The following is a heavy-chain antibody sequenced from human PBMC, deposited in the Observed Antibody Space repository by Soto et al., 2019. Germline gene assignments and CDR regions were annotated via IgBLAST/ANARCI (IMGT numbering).Heavy chain of an antibody. J-gene: IGHJ6*02. CDR2: INNSGST. CDR1: GDSISSNNYY. Sequence: PSETLSLTCTVSGDSISSNNYYWGWIRQPPGKGLEWIGEINNSGSTNYNPSLKSRVTISVDTSKNQFSLKLSSVTAADTAVYYCARVSGIYYYGMDVWGQGTTVTVSS. CDR3: ARVSGIYYYGMDV. V-gene: IGHV4-39*07. D-gene: IGHD3-10*01.